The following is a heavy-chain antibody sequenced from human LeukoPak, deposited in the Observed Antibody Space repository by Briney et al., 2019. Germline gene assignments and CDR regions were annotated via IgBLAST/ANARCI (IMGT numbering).Heavy chain of an antibody. CDR1: GDSVSSNSAA. CDR2: TYYRYKWYD. Sequence: SQTLSLTCDLSGDSVSSNSAAWNWIRQSPSRGLEWLGRTYYRYKWYDDYAVSVKSRITINPDTSKNHFSLQLNSVTPEDTAVYYCAREVAGTCAFDIWGQGTMVTVSS. CDR3: AREVAGTCAFDI. D-gene: IGHD1-14*01. J-gene: IGHJ3*02. V-gene: IGHV6-1*01.